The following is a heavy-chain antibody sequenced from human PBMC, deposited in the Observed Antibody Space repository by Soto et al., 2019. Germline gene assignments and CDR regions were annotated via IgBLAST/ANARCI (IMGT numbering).Heavy chain of an antibody. CDR2: ISSSGGST. CDR1: GFTFSNYA. Sequence: HPGGSLRLSCSASGFTFSNYAMQWVRQAPGKGLQYVSTISSSGGSTYYADSVKGRFTISRDNSKSTLYLQMSSLRAEDTALYYCVKGADCSGGSCYSLQYYYGMDVWGQGTTVTVSS. J-gene: IGHJ6*02. CDR3: VKGADCSGGSCYSLQYYYGMDV. V-gene: IGHV3-64D*06. D-gene: IGHD2-15*01.